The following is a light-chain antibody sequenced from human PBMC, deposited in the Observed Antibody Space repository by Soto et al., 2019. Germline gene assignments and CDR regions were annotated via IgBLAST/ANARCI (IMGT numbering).Light chain of an antibody. Sequence: QSVLTQPHSASVTPGQRVTISCSGSSSNIGTSSVHWFQQLPGTAPKLLISTTNQRPSGVPERFSGSKSGTSASLAISGLQSEDEADHYCAAWDDSLNGHVFGTGTKVTVL. CDR3: AAWDDSLNGHV. J-gene: IGLJ1*01. CDR1: SSNIGTSS. CDR2: TTN. V-gene: IGLV1-44*01.